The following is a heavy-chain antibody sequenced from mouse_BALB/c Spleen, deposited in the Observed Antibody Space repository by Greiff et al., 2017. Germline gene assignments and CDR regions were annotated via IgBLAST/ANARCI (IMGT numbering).Heavy chain of an antibody. V-gene: IGHV1-7*01. D-gene: IGHD1-2*01. Sequence: QVQLQQSGAELAKPGASVKMSCKASGYTFTSYWMHWVKQRPGQGLEWIGYINPSTGYTEYNQKFKDKATWTADKSSSTAYMQLSSLTSEDSAVYYCAPLLRLRMWGQGTTLTVSS. CDR3: APLLRLRM. CDR2: INPSTGYT. CDR1: GYTFTSYW. J-gene: IGHJ2*01.